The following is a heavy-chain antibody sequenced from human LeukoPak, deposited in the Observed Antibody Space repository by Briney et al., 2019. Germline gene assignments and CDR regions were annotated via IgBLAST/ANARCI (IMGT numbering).Heavy chain of an antibody. J-gene: IGHJ5*02. Sequence: PGGSLRLSCAASGFTFSSYWMSWVRQAPGKGLEWVANIKQDGSEKYYVDSVKGRFTISRDNAKNSLYLQMNSLRAEDTAVYYCARYGSGSYPPYNWFDPWGQGTLVTVSS. CDR3: ARYGSGSYPPYNWFDP. CDR2: IKQDGSEK. CDR1: GFTFSSYW. D-gene: IGHD3-10*01. V-gene: IGHV3-7*01.